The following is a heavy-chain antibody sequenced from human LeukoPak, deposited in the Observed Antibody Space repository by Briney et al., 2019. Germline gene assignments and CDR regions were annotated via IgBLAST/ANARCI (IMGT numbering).Heavy chain of an antibody. V-gene: IGHV5-51*01. CDR1: GYSFTSYW. CDR2: IYPGDSDT. CDR3: ARAPLYCSSTSCYTPDAFDI. Sequence: GESLKISCKGSGYSFTSYWIGWVRQMPGKGLEWMGIIYPGDSDTRYSPPFQGQVTISADKSISTAYLQWSSLKASDTAMYYCARAPLYCSSTSCYTPDAFDIWGQGTMVTVSS. J-gene: IGHJ3*02. D-gene: IGHD2-2*02.